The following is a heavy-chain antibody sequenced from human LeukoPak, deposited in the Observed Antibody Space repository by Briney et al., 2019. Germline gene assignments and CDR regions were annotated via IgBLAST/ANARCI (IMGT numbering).Heavy chain of an antibody. CDR1: GGSISSSSYY. Sequence: PSETLSLTCTVSGGSISSSSYYWGWIRQPPGKGLEWIVSIYYSGSTYYNPSLKSRVTISVDTSKNQFSLKLSSVTAADTAVYYCARLWQNRFDPWGQGTLVTVSS. J-gene: IGHJ5*02. CDR2: IYYSGST. V-gene: IGHV4-39*01. CDR3: ARLWQNRFDP.